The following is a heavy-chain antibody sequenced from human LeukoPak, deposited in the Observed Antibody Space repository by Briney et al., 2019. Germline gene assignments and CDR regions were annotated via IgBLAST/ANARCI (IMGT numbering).Heavy chain of an antibody. J-gene: IGHJ2*01. CDR2: INHSGST. Sequence: SQTLSLTCTVSGGSISSGGYYWSWIRQHPGKGLEWIGEINHSGSTNYNPSLKSRVTISVDTSKNQFSLKLSSVTAADTAVYYCARASRAVAGLVARYFDLWGRGTLVTVSS. V-gene: IGHV4-31*03. D-gene: IGHD6-19*01. CDR3: ARASRAVAGLVARYFDL. CDR1: GGSISSGGYY.